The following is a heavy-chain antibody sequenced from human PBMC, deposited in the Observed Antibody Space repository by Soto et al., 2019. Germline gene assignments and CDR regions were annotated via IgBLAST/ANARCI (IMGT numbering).Heavy chain of an antibody. J-gene: IGHJ4*02. CDR3: AREVKSNGEGYYFDY. D-gene: IGHD3-10*01. V-gene: IGHV4-59*01. CDR2: IYYSGST. Sequence: SETLSLTCTVSGGSISSYYWSWIRQPPGKGLEWIGSIYYSGSTNYNPSHKSRVTISVDTSKNQFSLKLSSVTAADTAVYYCAREVKSNGEGYYFDYWGQGTLVTVSS. CDR1: GGSISSYY.